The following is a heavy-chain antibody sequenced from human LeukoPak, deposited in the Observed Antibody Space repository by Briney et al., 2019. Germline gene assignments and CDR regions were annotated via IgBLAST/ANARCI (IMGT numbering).Heavy chain of an antibody. CDR1: GFTFSSYA. D-gene: IGHD3-3*01. J-gene: IGHJ4*02. CDR2: ISGSGGST. Sequence: GRSLRLSCAASGFTFSSYAMSWVRQAPGKGLEWVSAISGSGGSTYYADSVKGRFTISRDNSKNTLYLQMNSLRAEDTAVYYCAKDFYDFWSGHDYWGQGTLVTVSS. CDR3: AKDFYDFWSGHDY. V-gene: IGHV3-23*01.